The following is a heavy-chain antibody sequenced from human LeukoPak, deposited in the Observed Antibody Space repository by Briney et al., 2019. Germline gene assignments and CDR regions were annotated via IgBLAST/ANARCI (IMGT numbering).Heavy chain of an antibody. CDR2: IGVGSSSQ. J-gene: IGHJ6*03. CDR1: GFTFSYYA. D-gene: IGHD1-26*01. V-gene: IGHV3-48*01. CDR3: ARDPYSGSYGADYYYYMDV. Sequence: PGGSLRLSCAASGFTFSYYAMNWVRHAPGKGLEWVSYIGVGSSSQYYGDSVKGRFTISRDDAKNSVYLQMNSLRAEDTAVYYCARDPYSGSYGADYYYYMDVWGKGTTVTISS.